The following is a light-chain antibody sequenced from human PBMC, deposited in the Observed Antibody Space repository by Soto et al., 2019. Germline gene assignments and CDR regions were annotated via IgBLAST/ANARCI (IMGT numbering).Light chain of an antibody. V-gene: IGKV3-20*01. CDR3: QQYGSSLFT. CDR2: GAS. Sequence: EIGVTQSPGTLSLSPEERATLSCRASQSVISTYLAWYQQKPGQAPRLLIYGASSRATGIPDRFSGSGSGTDFTLTISRLEPEDFAVYYCQQYGSSLFTFGPGTKVDIK. J-gene: IGKJ3*01. CDR1: QSVISTY.